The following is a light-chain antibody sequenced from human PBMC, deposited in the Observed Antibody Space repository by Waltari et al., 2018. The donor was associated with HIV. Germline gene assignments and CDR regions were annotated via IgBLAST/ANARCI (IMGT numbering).Light chain of an antibody. CDR2: DAS. J-gene: IGKJ2*01. CDR1: QDISNY. V-gene: IGKV1-33*01. CDR3: QQYDNLPYT. Sequence: DIQMTQSPSSLSASVGDRVHITCQASQDISNYLNWYQQKPGKAPKVLIYDASNLKTGVPSRFSGSGSGTDFTFTISSLQPEDIATYYCQQYDNLPYTFGQGTKLEIK.